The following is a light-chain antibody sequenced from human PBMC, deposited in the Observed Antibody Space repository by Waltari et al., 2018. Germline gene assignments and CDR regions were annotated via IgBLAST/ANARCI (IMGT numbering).Light chain of an antibody. J-gene: IGKJ2*01. V-gene: IGKV1-39*01. CDR2: AAS. Sequence: DIPMTQSPSSLSASVGDRVTITCRASQNIGNYLNWYQQKLGKAPKLLIYAASSLESGVPSSFSGSGSVTDFTLTISSLQPEDFATYYCQQSYRTPHTFGQGTKLDMK. CDR1: QNIGNY. CDR3: QQSYRTPHT.